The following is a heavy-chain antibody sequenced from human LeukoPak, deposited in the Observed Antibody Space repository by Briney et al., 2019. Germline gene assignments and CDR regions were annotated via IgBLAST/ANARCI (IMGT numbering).Heavy chain of an antibody. V-gene: IGHV3-53*01. CDR1: GFTVSSNY. Sequence: PGGSLRLSCAASGFTVSSNYMSWVRQAPGKGLEWVSVIYSGGSTYYADSVKGRFTISRDNSKNTLYLQMNSLRAEDTAVYYCARPFGPKEDLFDYWGQGTLVTVSS. J-gene: IGHJ4*02. D-gene: IGHD3-3*01. CDR3: ARPFGPKEDLFDY. CDR2: IYSGGST.